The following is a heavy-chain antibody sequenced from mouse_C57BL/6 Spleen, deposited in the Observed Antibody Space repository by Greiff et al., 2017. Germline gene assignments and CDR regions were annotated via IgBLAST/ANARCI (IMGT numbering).Heavy chain of an antibody. CDR3: ASLYDGYYFDV. D-gene: IGHD2-3*01. Sequence: EVQVVESGGGLVKPGGSLKLSCAASGFTFSSYAMSWVRQTPEKRLEWVATISDGGSYTYYTDNVKGRFTFSEDNAKTDLYLQMSDLKAEDTAKYYWASLYDGYYFDVWGTGTTVTVSS. J-gene: IGHJ1*03. CDR2: ISDGGSYT. CDR1: GFTFSSYA. V-gene: IGHV5-4*01.